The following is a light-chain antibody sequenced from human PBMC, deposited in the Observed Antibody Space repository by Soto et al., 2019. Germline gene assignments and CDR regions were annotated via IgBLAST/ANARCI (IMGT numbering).Light chain of an antibody. CDR3: CAYTSNITPFV. V-gene: IGLV2-14*03. Sequence: QSVLTQPASVSGSPGQSITISCTGTSSDIGTYKYVSWYQHHPGKAPKLMIYDVSNRPSGVSNRFSGSKSGSTASLTISGLQAEDEADYYCCAYTSNITPFVFGTGTKVTVL. J-gene: IGLJ1*01. CDR2: DVS. CDR1: SSDIGTYKY.